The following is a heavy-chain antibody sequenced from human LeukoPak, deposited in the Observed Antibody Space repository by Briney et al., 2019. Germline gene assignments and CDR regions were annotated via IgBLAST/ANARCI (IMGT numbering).Heavy chain of an antibody. J-gene: IGHJ4*02. Sequence: QPGGSLRLSCAASGFTVNNYYMNWVRQAPGKGLEWVSVVFTGGGTYYADSVKGRFTTSRDNSKNTLYLQMNSLRAEDTAVYYCAKDSRIAVAGDFDYWGQGALVTVSS. CDR3: AKDSRIAVAGDFDY. D-gene: IGHD6-19*01. CDR2: VFTGGGT. CDR1: GFTVNNYY. V-gene: IGHV3-53*01.